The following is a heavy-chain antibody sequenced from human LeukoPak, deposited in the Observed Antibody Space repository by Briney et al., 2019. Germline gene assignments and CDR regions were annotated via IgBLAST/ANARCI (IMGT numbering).Heavy chain of an antibody. D-gene: IGHD3-10*01. J-gene: IGHJ4*02. CDR1: GGSISSGGYS. CDR3: ARILWFGESYYFDY. V-gene: IGHV4-30-2*01. CDR2: IYHSGST. Sequence: SQTLSLTCAVSGGSISSGGYSWTWIRQPPGKGLEWIGYIYHSGSTYYNPSLKSRITISVDRSKNQFSLKLSSVTAADTAVYYCARILWFGESYYFDYWSQGTLVTVSS.